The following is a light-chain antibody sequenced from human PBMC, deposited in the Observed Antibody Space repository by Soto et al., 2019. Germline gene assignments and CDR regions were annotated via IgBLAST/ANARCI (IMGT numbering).Light chain of an antibody. CDR2: DVS. J-gene: IGLJ1*01. Sequence: QSALTQPASVSGSPGQSITISCTGTSSDVGGYNYVSWYQQHPGKAPKLMIYDVSNRPSGVSTRFSGSKSGNTASLTISGLQAEDEDDYYCSSYTSSSTYVFGTGTQLTVL. V-gene: IGLV2-14*01. CDR3: SSYTSSSTYV. CDR1: SSDVGGYNY.